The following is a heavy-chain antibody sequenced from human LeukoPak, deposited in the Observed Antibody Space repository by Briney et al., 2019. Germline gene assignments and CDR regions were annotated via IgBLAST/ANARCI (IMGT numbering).Heavy chain of an antibody. Sequence: PSETLSLTCTVSGGSISSYYWSWIRQPAGKGLEWIERIYASGNTRYNPSLKSRVTMSLDTSSNQLSLRLTSVTAADTAVYYCARGLVSEYRGQDLENYFEYWGQGTLVTVSS. CDR1: GGSISSYY. D-gene: IGHD5-12*01. J-gene: IGHJ4*02. CDR3: ARGLVSEYRGQDLENYFEY. CDR2: IYASGNT. V-gene: IGHV4-4*07.